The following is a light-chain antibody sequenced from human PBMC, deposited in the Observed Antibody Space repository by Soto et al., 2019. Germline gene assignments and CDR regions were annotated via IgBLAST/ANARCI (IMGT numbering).Light chain of an antibody. V-gene: IGLV2-14*01. CDR1: SSDIGGYNF. CDR3: NSYRTVSTYV. CDR2: DVG. J-gene: IGLJ1*01. Sequence: QSALTQPASVSGSPGQSITIACTGTSSDIGGYNFVSWYQQHPRKAPKLLIYDVGNRPSGVSNRFSGSKSGNTASLTISGLQAEDEAHYYCNSYRTVSTYVFGTGTKLTF.